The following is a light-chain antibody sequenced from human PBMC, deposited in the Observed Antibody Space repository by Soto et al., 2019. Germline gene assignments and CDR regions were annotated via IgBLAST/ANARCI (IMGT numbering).Light chain of an antibody. CDR3: QQYSSSPAT. CDR1: ESVSTN. CDR2: DAS. V-gene: IGKV3-20*01. Sequence: TKSPATLSLAHGERVTLSCRASESVSTNLAWYQQKPGQAPRLLIYDASSRATGIPDRFSGSGSGTDFSLTISRLEPEDFAVYSCQQYSSSPATFGQGTK. J-gene: IGKJ1*01.